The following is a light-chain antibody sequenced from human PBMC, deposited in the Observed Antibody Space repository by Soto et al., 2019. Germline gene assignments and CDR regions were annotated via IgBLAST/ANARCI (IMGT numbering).Light chain of an antibody. CDR3: QTWGTGIRV. CDR2: LNSDGSH. V-gene: IGLV4-69*01. J-gene: IGLJ3*02. CDR1: SGHSSYA. Sequence: QPVLTQSPSASASLGASVNLTCTLSSGHSSYAIAWHQQQPEKGPRFLMMLNSDGSHNKGDGIPDRFSGSSSGTERYLTISSRQSEDEADYYCQTWGTGIRVFGGGTKLTVL.